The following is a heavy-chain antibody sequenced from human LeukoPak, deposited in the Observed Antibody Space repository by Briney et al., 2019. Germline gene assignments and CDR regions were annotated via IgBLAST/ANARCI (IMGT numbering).Heavy chain of an antibody. V-gene: IGHV1-8*02. CDR3: ARAEVPAAIPLWYYYYGMDV. J-gene: IGHJ6*02. CDR1: GGTFSSYA. Sequence: GSSVKVSCKASGGTFSSYAINWVRQATGQGLEWMGWMNPNSGNTGYAQKFQGRVTMTRNTSISTAYMELSSLRSEDTAVYYCARAEVPAAIPLWYYYYGMDVWGQGTTVTVSS. CDR2: MNPNSGNT. D-gene: IGHD2-2*02.